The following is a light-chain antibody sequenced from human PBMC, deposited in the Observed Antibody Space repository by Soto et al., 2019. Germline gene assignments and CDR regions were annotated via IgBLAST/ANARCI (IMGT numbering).Light chain of an antibody. CDR3: QQLSHWPLT. CDR1: QSVSSY. V-gene: IGKV3-11*01. Sequence: EIVLTQSPATRSLSPGERATLSCRAGQSVSSYLAWYQQKPGQAHRLLIYDASNRATGIPARFSGSGSGTDFTLTISSLEPEDLAVDYCQQLSHWPLTFGGGTKVEIQ. CDR2: DAS. J-gene: IGKJ4*01.